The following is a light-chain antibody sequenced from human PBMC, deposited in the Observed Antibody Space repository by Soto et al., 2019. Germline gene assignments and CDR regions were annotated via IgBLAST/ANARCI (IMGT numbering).Light chain of an antibody. Sequence: EIVMTQSPATLSVSPGERATLSCRAGQSISNNLAWYQQKPGQAPRLLIYGASTRATGIPARFTGSGSGTEFTLTISSLRSEDFAVHYWQQYCNLPGTFGQGTKVDIK. CDR1: QSISNN. CDR3: QQYCNLPGT. CDR2: GAS. J-gene: IGKJ1*01. V-gene: IGKV3-15*01.